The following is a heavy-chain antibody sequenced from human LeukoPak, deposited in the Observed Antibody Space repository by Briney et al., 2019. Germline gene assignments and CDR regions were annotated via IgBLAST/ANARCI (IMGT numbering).Heavy chain of an antibody. CDR3: ASAATFDYGDAFDY. Sequence: SETLSLTCAVSGGSISSGGYSWSSIRQPPGKGLEWLGYIYHSGSTYYNPSLKSRVTISVDRSKNQFSLKLSSVTAADTAVYYCASAATFDYGDAFDYWGQGTLVTVSS. CDR1: GGSISSGGYS. D-gene: IGHD4-17*01. CDR2: IYHSGST. J-gene: IGHJ4*02. V-gene: IGHV4-30-2*01.